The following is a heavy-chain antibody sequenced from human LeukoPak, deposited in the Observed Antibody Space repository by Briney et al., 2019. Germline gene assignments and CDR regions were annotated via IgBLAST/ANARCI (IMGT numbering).Heavy chain of an antibody. J-gene: IGHJ4*02. CDR3: AKVREWLVPFDF. CDR1: GFTFTSYA. Sequence: PGGSLRLSCAASGFTFTSYAMSWVRQAPGKGLEWVSSVSNSGDSTDYADSVKGRFTISRDNSKNTVYLQMNSLGAEDTAVYFCAKVREWLVPFDFWGQGTLVTVSS. D-gene: IGHD5-12*01. V-gene: IGHV3-23*01. CDR2: VSNSGDST.